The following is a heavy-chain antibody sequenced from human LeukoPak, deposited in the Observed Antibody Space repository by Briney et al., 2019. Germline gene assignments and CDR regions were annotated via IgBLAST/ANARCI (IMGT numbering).Heavy chain of an antibody. V-gene: IGHV3-74*01. CDR3: ARVAYGDYGVFDY. D-gene: IGHD4-17*01. CDR2: INRDGGGT. Sequence: GGSLRLSCAASGFTFSSYWMHWVRQAPGKGLVWVSRINRDGGGTTYADSVKGRFTISRDNAKNTLYLQMNSLRAEDTAVYFCARVAYGDYGVFDYWGQGTLVIVSS. J-gene: IGHJ4*02. CDR1: GFTFSSYW.